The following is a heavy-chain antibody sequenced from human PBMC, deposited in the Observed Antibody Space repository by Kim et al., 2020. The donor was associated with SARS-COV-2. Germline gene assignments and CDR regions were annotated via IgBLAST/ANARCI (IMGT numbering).Heavy chain of an antibody. V-gene: IGHV3-13*01. CDR1: GFTFSSYD. J-gene: IGHJ4*02. Sequence: GGSLRLSCAASGFTFSSYDMHWVRQATGKGLEWVSAIGTAGDTYYPGSVKGRFTISRENAKNSLYLQMNSLRAGDTAVYYCARGPRRGSYDSSGYYDYWGQGTLVTVSS. CDR3: ARGPRRGSYDSSGYYDY. D-gene: IGHD3-22*01. CDR2: IGTAGDT.